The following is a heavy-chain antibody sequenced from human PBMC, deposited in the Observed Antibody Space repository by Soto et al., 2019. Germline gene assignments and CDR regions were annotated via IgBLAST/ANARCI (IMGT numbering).Heavy chain of an antibody. V-gene: IGHV3-33*01. Sequence: GGSLRLSCAASGFTFSSYGMHWVRQAAGKGLEWVAVIWYDGSNKYYADSVKGRFTISRDNSKNTLYLQMNSLRAEDTAVYYCARDPTTEYDFWSGYQHTYYYYGMDVWGQGTTVTVSS. CDR1: GFTFSSYG. CDR3: ARDPTTEYDFWSGYQHTYYYYGMDV. D-gene: IGHD3-3*01. J-gene: IGHJ6*02. CDR2: IWYDGSNK.